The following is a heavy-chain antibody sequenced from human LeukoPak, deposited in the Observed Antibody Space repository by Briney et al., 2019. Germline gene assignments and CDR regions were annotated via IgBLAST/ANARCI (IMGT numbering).Heavy chain of an antibody. CDR2: IIPIFGTA. V-gene: IGHV1-69*06. D-gene: IGHD3-3*01. J-gene: IGHJ4*02. Sequence: SVKVSCKASGGTFSSYAISWVRQAPGQGLEWMGGIIPIFGTANYAQKFQGRVTITADKSTSTAYMELNSLRSEDTAVYYCARDAPLGFDYLGYWGQGTLVTVSS. CDR1: GGTFSSYA. CDR3: ARDAPLGFDYLGY.